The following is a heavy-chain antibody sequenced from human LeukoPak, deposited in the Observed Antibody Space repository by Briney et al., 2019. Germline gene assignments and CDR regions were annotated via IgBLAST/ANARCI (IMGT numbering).Heavy chain of an antibody. CDR3: AGDPGEEDAFDI. CDR2: IYYSGST. Sequence: SETLSLTCTVSGGSISSYYWSWIRQPPGKGLEWIGYIYYSGSTNYNPSLKSRVTISVDTSKNQFSLKLSSVTAADTAVYYCAGDPGEEDAFDIWGQGTMVTVSS. V-gene: IGHV4-59*01. D-gene: IGHD3-16*01. J-gene: IGHJ3*02. CDR1: GGSISSYY.